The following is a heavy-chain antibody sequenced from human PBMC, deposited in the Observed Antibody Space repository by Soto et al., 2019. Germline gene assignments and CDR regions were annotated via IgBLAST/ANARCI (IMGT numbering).Heavy chain of an antibody. CDR3: ASFTRVLGYCSSTSCRYGMDV. J-gene: IGHJ6*02. D-gene: IGHD2-2*01. Sequence: QVQLVQSGAEVKKPGASVKVSCKASGYTFTSYGISWVRQAPGQGLEWMGWISAYNGNTNYAQKHQGRVTMTTDTSTSTAYMELRSLRSDDTAVYYCASFTRVLGYCSSTSCRYGMDVWGHGTTVTVSS. CDR2: ISAYNGNT. CDR1: GYTFTSYG. V-gene: IGHV1-18*04.